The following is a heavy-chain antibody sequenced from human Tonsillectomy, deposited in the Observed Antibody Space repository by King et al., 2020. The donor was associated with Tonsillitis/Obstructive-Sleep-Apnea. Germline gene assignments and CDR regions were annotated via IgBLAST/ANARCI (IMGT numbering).Heavy chain of an antibody. V-gene: IGHV4-34*01. CDR2: INHSGST. J-gene: IGHJ4*02. CDR3: ATAAGGYIDY. Sequence: VQLQQWGAGLLRPSETLSRTCAVYGGTFSGYYWSWIRQPPGKGLEWIGEINHSGSTNYNPSLKSRVTISVDTSKNQFSLRLSSMTAADTAVYYCATAAGGYIDYWGQGTLVTVSS. CDR1: GGTFSGYY. D-gene: IGHD2-15*01.